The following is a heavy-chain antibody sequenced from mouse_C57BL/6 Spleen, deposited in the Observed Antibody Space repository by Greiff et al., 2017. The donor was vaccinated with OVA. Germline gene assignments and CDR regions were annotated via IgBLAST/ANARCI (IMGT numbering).Heavy chain of an antibody. J-gene: IGHJ4*01. CDR3: ARNGYYAMDY. CDR1: GFTFSDYG. Sequence: EVQLMASGGGLVKPGGSLKLSCAASGFTFSDYGMHWVRQAPEKGLEWVAYISSGSSTIYYADTVKGRFTISRDNAKNTLFLQMTSLRSEDTAMYYCARNGYYAMDYWGQGTSVTVSS. CDR2: ISSGSSTI. V-gene: IGHV5-17*01.